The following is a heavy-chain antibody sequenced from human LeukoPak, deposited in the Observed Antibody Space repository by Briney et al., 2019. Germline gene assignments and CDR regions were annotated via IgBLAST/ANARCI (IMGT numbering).Heavy chain of an antibody. CDR3: AKVSNGDYVDY. D-gene: IGHD4-17*01. CDR1: GFTFSSYA. V-gene: IGHV3-30*04. Sequence: PGGSLRLSCAASGFTFSSYAMHWVRQAPGKGLEWVAVISYDGSNKYYADSVKGRFTISRDNSKNTLYLQMNSLRAEDTAVYYCAKVSNGDYVDYWGQGTLVTVSS. J-gene: IGHJ4*02. CDR2: ISYDGSNK.